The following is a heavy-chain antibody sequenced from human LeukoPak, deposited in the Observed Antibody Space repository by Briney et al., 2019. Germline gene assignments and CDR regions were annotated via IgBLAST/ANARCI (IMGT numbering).Heavy chain of an antibody. CDR3: ARAGRADGDYHYFDY. J-gene: IGHJ4*02. Sequence: TGGSLRLSCAASGFTFSSYAMSWVRQAPGKGLECVSTVSDGGGNTYYADSVKGRFTISRDNSKNTLYLQMNSLRAEDTAVYYCARAGRADGDYHYFDYWGQGTLVTVSS. CDR1: GFTFSSYA. D-gene: IGHD4-17*01. CDR2: VSDGGGNT. V-gene: IGHV3-23*01.